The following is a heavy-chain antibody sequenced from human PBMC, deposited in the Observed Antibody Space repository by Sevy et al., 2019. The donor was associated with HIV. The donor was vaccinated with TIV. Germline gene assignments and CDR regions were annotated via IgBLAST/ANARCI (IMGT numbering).Heavy chain of an antibody. CDR3: AKDQGDYVWGTFRDY. J-gene: IGHJ4*02. CDR1: GFTFSSYT. CDR2: ISSSGTYI. D-gene: IGHD3-16*02. Sequence: GGSLRLSCAASGFTFSSYTMNWVRQAPGKGLEWVSSISSSGTYIYYADSLKGRFTISRDNAKNSLYLQMNSLRAEDTAVYYCAKDQGDYVWGTFRDYWGQGTLVTVSS. V-gene: IGHV3-21*01.